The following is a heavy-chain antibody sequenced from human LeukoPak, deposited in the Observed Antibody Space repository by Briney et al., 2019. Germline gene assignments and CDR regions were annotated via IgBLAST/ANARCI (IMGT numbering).Heavy chain of an antibody. V-gene: IGHV4-59*12. CDR1: GGSISSYY. Sequence: SETLSLTCTVSGGSISSYYWSWIRQPPGKGLEWIGYIYHSGSTYYNPSLKSRVTISVDRSKNQFSLKLSSVTAADTAVYYCARDPVYYYGSGPYPAFDIWGQGTMVTVSS. J-gene: IGHJ3*02. D-gene: IGHD3-10*01. CDR2: IYHSGST. CDR3: ARDPVYYYGSGPYPAFDI.